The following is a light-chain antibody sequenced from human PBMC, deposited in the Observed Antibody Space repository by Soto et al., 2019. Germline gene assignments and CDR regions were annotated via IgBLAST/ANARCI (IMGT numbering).Light chain of an antibody. CDR1: QSVSSY. J-gene: IGKJ2*01. V-gene: IGKV3-11*01. CDR2: DAS. Sequence: EIVLTQSPATLSLSPGERATLSCRASQSVSSYLAWYQQKPGQAPRLLIYDASNRATGIPARFSGSGSGTDFTLTISSLEPEDFAVYYCQQRRNWPQYTFGQGNKLEIK. CDR3: QQRRNWPQYT.